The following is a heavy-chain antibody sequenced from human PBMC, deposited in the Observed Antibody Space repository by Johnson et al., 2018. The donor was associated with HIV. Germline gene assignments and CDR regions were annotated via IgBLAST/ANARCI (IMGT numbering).Heavy chain of an antibody. D-gene: IGHD6-6*01. J-gene: IGHJ3*02. Sequence: QMQLVESGGGVVQPGRSLRLSCAASGFTFSSYAMHWVRQAPGKGLDWVAVISYDGSNKYYADSVKGRFTLSRENSKNTLYLQMNSLRAEDTAVYYCARDRSRTYSSSLYDAFDIWGQGTMVTVSS. CDR2: ISYDGSNK. V-gene: IGHV3-30*04. CDR1: GFTFSSYA. CDR3: ARDRSRTYSSSLYDAFDI.